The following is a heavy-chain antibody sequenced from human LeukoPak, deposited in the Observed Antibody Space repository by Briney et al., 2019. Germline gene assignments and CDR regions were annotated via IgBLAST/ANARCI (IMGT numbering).Heavy chain of an antibody. CDR1: GFIFSNYG. CDR3: ARMGRGFNIGGPYFDY. V-gene: IGHV3-30*02. D-gene: IGHD2/OR15-2a*01. J-gene: IGHJ4*02. Sequence: GGSLRLSCAASGFIFSNYGMHWVRQAPGKGLEWVASMRFDGSNRFHADSVKGRFTISRDNSNNTLHLQMNSVRPEDTAVYSCARMGRGFNIGGPYFDYWGQGALVTVSS. CDR2: MRFDGSNR.